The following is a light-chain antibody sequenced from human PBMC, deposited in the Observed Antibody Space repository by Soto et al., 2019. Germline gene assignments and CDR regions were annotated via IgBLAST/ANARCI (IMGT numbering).Light chain of an antibody. J-gene: IGLJ1*01. V-gene: IGLV1-40*01. CDR3: QSYDSSLSRYV. CDR2: TNT. Sequence: QSVLTQPPSVPGAPGQRVTISCTGGRSNFGAGYDVHWYQQLPGTAPKLLIYTNTNRPSGVPDRFSGSKSGTSASLAITGLQAEDEADYYCQSYDSSLSRYVFGAGTKVTVL. CDR1: RSNFGAGYD.